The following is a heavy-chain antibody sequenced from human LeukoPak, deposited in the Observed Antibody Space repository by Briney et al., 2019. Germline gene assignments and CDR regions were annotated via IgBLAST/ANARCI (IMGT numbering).Heavy chain of an antibody. V-gene: IGHV1-2*02. Sequence: ASVKVSCKASGYTFTGYYRHWLRQAPGQGLEWIGWIDPNTGDTKYTQKFQGRVSMTRDTSFSTAYMELSRLTSDDTAVYYCARDRSITEKSSGRYVPDYWGERSLVTVSS. CDR3: ARDRSITEKSSGRYVPDY. J-gene: IGHJ4*02. D-gene: IGHD1-26*01. CDR2: IDPNTGDT. CDR1: GYTFTGYY.